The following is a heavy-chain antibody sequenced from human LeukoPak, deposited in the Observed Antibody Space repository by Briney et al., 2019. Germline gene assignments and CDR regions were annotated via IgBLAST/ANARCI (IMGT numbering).Heavy chain of an antibody. D-gene: IGHD1-1*01. CDR3: ARGNGDPEYNWFDP. CDR1: GGSISSSSYY. Sequence: SETLSLTCTVSGGSISSSSYYWGWIRQPPGKGLEWIGSIYYSGSPYYNPSLKSRVTISVDTSKTQFSLRLSSVTAADTAVYYCARGNGDPEYNWFDPWGQGTLVTVSS. CDR2: IYYSGSP. V-gene: IGHV4-39*07. J-gene: IGHJ5*02.